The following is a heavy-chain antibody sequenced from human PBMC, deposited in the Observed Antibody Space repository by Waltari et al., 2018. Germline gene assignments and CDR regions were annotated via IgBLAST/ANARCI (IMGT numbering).Heavy chain of an antibody. CDR2: ISVSDAT. V-gene: IGHV3-23*01. CDR1: GTSFSNSA. J-gene: IGHJ4*02. CDR3: ATPFYNWDDPLHS. Sequence: EVQLLESGGDLVRPGGSLRLSCAVPGTSFSNSAINWVRLAPGTGLGWVSGISVSDATYYADSVKGRFTISRDTSKNTVFLQMNGLRAEDTAVYYCATPFYNWDDPLHSWGQGTLVTVSS. D-gene: IGHD1-20*01.